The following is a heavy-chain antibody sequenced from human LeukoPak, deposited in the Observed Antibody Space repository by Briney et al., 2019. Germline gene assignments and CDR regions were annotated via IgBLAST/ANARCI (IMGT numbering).Heavy chain of an antibody. CDR3: ARHGIYYGLGSSYGLPNWFDP. Sequence: SETLSLTCIVSGGSISSYYRSWIRQPPGEGLEWIGSIYYSGSTYYNPSLKSRVTMSVDRSKNQFSLKLSSVTAADTAVYYCARHGIYYGLGSSYGLPNWFDPWGQGTLVTVSS. CDR2: IYYSGST. J-gene: IGHJ5*02. D-gene: IGHD3-10*01. CDR1: GGSISSYY. V-gene: IGHV4-59*04.